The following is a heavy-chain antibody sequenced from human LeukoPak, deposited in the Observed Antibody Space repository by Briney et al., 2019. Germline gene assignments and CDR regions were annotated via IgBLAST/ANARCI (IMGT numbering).Heavy chain of an antibody. CDR3: AKDRSIAAGGTVSEIDN. CDR1: GFTFSGFG. CDR2: ISYDESYK. Sequence: GGSLRLSCAASGFTFSGFGMHWVRQAPGKGLEWVAVISYDESYKYYGDSVKGRFTISRDNPKNTVFLQMNSLRAEDTAVYYCAKDRSIAAGGTVSEIDNWGQGTLVTVPS. J-gene: IGHJ4*02. D-gene: IGHD6-13*01. V-gene: IGHV3-30*18.